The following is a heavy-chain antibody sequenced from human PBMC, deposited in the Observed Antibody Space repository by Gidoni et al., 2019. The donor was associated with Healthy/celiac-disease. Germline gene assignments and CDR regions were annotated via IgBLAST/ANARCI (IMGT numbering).Heavy chain of an antibody. CDR3: RGGSYFRDAFDI. CDR2: ISYDGSNK. V-gene: IGHV3-30*03. CDR1: GCTFSSYG. Sequence: QVQLVESGGGVVQPGRSLRLSCAASGCTFSSYGMHWVRQAPGKGLEWVAVISYDGSNKYYADSVKGRFTISRDNSKNTLYLQMNSLRAEDTAVYYCRGGSYFRDAFDIWGQGTMVTVSS. J-gene: IGHJ3*02. D-gene: IGHD1-26*01.